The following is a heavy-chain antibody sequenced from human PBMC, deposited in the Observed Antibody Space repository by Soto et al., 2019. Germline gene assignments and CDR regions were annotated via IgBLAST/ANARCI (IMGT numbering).Heavy chain of an antibody. CDR3: ARSSGYVPGGY. D-gene: IGHD5-12*01. J-gene: IGHJ4*02. CDR1: GYPISSGYY. Sequence: PSETPSLTCAVSGYPISSGYYWGWIRQPPGKGLEWIGIIHHSGSTYYNPSLRSRITISVDTSKNQFSLKMPSVTAADTAVYYCARSSGYVPGGYWGQGILVTVSS. V-gene: IGHV4-38-2*01. CDR2: IHHSGST.